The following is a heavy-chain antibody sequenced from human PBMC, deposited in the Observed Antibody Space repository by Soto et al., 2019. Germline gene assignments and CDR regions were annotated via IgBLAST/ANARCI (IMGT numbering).Heavy chain of an antibody. J-gene: IGHJ5*02. D-gene: IGHD6-19*01. Sequence: EVQLLESGGGLVQPGGSLRLSCAASGFTFSNYAMSWVRQAPGKGLEWVSIISGSGGTTYHADSVKGRFTISRDNSNNTVYLQMNSLRAEDTAVYYCAKDSSGWDSWFDPWGQGTLVTVSS. CDR3: AKDSSGWDSWFDP. CDR2: ISGSGGTT. CDR1: GFTFSNYA. V-gene: IGHV3-23*01.